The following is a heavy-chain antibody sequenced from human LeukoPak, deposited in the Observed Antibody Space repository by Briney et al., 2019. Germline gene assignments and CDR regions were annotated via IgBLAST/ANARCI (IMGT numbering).Heavy chain of an antibody. J-gene: IGHJ4*02. CDR1: GGPISSYY. V-gene: IGHV4-59*08. CDR3: ARLHGSGSYTDY. D-gene: IGHD3-10*01. CDR2: IYYSGST. Sequence: SETLSLTCTVSGGPISSYYWSWIRQPPGKGLEWIGYIYYSGSTNYNPSLKSRVTILVDTSKNQFSLKLSSVTAADTAVYYCARLHGSGSYTDYWGQGTLVTVSS.